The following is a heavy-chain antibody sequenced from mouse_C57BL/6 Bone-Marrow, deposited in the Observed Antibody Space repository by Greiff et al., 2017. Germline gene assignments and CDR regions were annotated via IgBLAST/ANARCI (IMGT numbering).Heavy chain of an antibody. J-gene: IGHJ2*01. CDR2: INPNNGGT. CDR1: GYTFTDYY. V-gene: IGHV1-26*01. Sequence: EVQLQQSGPELVKPGASVKISCKASGYTFTDYYMNWVKQSHGKSLEWIGDINPNNGGTSYNQKFKGKATLTVDKSSSTAYMELRSLTSEDSAVYCCARGTAYWGQGTTLTVST. CDR3: ARGTAY. D-gene: IGHD3-3*01.